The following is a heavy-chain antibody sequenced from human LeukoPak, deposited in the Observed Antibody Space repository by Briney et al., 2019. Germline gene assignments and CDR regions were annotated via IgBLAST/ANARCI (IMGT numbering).Heavy chain of an antibody. CDR3: ARPKTRSYRNAFDI. D-gene: IGHD1-26*01. V-gene: IGHV3-21*01. Sequence: PGGSLRLSCAASGFTFNTYAMNWVREAPGKGLEWVSSISSRSDYIFYADSMKGRFTISRDNAKNSLYLQMNSLRAEDTAVYYCARPKTRSYRNAFDIWGQGTMVTVSS. CDR2: ISSRSDYI. J-gene: IGHJ3*02. CDR1: GFTFNTYA.